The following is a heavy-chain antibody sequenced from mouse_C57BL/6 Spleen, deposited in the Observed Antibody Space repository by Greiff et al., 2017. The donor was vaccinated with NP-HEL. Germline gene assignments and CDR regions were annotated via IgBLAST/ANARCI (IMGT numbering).Heavy chain of an antibody. CDR3: ARSGDYDWYFDV. CDR1: GYAFSSSW. D-gene: IGHD2-4*01. CDR2: IYPGDGDT. Sequence: VKLQESGPELVKPGASVKISCKASGYAFSSSWMNWVKQRPGKGLEWIGRIYPGDGDTNYNGKFKGKATLTADKFSSTAYMQLSSLTSEDSAVYFCARSGDYDWYFDVWGTGTTVTVSS. V-gene: IGHV1-82*01. J-gene: IGHJ1*03.